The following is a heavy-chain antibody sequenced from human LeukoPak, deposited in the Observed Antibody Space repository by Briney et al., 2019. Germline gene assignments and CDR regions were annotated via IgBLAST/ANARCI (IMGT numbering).Heavy chain of an antibody. J-gene: IGHJ4*02. CDR1: GFTFSSYA. D-gene: IGHD3-22*01. CDR3: ARDEAPFYYDSSGYYHTFDY. Sequence: PGGSLRLSCAASGFTFSSYAMSWVRQAPGKGLEWVSAISGIGGSTYYADSVKGRFTISRDNSKNTLYLQMNSLRAEDTAVYYCARDEAPFYYDSSGYYHTFDYWGQGTLVTVSS. V-gene: IGHV3-23*01. CDR2: ISGIGGST.